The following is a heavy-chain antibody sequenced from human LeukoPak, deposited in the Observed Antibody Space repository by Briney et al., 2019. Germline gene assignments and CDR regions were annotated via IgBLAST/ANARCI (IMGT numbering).Heavy chain of an antibody. Sequence: SETLSLTCTVSGGSISIYYWSWIRQPPGKGLEWIGYIYNSGSTIYNPSLRSRVTISVDTSKNQFSLKLSSVTAADTAVYYCARADAYCGGDCSDDYWGQGTLVTVSS. D-gene: IGHD2-21*02. V-gene: IGHV4-59*12. CDR3: ARADAYCGGDCSDDY. CDR2: IYNSGST. CDR1: GGSISIYY. J-gene: IGHJ4*02.